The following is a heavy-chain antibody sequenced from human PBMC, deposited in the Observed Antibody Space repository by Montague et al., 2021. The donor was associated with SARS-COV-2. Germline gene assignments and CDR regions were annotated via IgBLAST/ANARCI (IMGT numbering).Heavy chain of an antibody. Sequence: SETLSLTCGVAGGSFNFYYWSWIRQPPGKGLELVGEINHRGSTNNNPSLKTRVTISIDTSKNQFSLKLSSVTAADTAVYYCARGQEVNAINGDLNYWGQGTLVTVSS. V-gene: IGHV4-34*01. CDR2: INHRGST. J-gene: IGHJ4*02. CDR3: ARGQEVNAINGDLNY. CDR1: GGSFNFYY. D-gene: IGHD2-8*01.